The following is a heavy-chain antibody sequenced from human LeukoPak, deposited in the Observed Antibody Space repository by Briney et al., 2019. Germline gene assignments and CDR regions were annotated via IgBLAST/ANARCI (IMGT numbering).Heavy chain of an antibody. Sequence: GGSLRLSCAASGFTFSSYGMHWVRQAPGKGLEWVAVIWYDGSNKYYADSVKGRFTISRDNSKNTLYLQMNSLRVEDTAVYYCLVWKHVFDRWGQGTLVTVSS. D-gene: IGHD5/OR15-5a*01. CDR3: LVWKHVFDR. CDR2: IWYDGSNK. CDR1: GFTFSSYG. V-gene: IGHV3-30*02. J-gene: IGHJ5*02.